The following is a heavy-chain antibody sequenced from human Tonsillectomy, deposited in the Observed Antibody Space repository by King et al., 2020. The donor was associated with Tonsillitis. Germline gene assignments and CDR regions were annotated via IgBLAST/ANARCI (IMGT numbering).Heavy chain of an antibody. J-gene: IGHJ6*02. CDR1: GGAFSSYS. D-gene: IGHD4-23*01. V-gene: IGHV1-69*12. CDR3: ARQLVTVAYHYRGRDV. Sequence: QLVQSGAEVMKPGSSVKVSCKASGGAFSSYSISWVRQAPGQGLEWMGGIIHILGTANYEQKFKGRVTITADESTSTANMELSRLRSEDPAVYYCARQLVTVAYHYRGRDVWGQGTAVTVSS. CDR2: IIHILGTA.